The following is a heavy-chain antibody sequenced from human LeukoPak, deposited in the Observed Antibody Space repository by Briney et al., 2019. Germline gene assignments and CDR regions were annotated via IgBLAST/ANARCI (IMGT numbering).Heavy chain of an antibody. CDR3: AKVAALYYDILTGYYYYYYYMDV. D-gene: IGHD3-9*01. V-gene: IGHV3-23*01. CDR1: GFTFSSYA. Sequence: GGSLRLSCAASGFTFSSYAMSWVRQAPGKGLEWVSAISGSGGSTYYADSVKGRFTISRDNSKNTLYLQMNSLRAEDTAVYYCAKVAALYYDILTGYYYYYYYMDVWGKGTTATVSS. CDR2: ISGSGGST. J-gene: IGHJ6*03.